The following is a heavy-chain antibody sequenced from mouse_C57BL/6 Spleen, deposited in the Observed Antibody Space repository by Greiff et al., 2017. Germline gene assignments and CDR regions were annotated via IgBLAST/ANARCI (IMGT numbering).Heavy chain of an antibody. Sequence: QVQLQQPGAELVKPGASVKLSCKASGYTFTSYWMHWVKQRPGQGLEWIGMIHPNSGSTNYNEKFKSKATLTVDKSSSTAYMQLSSLTSEDSAVYYCARPIYYDYDNYAMDYWGQGTSVTVSS. D-gene: IGHD2-4*01. V-gene: IGHV1-64*01. CDR3: ARPIYYDYDNYAMDY. CDR1: GYTFTSYW. CDR2: IHPNSGST. J-gene: IGHJ4*01.